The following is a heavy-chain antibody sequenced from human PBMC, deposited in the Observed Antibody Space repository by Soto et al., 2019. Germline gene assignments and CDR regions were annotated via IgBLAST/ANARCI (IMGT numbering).Heavy chain of an antibody. V-gene: IGHV4-4*02. Sequence: QVQLQESGPGLVKPSGTISLTCVVSSGSISSGTWWSWVRQPPGKGLEWIGQVADTGSTIYNPSPRSRVTISIDKSTSHFSLSLSAVTPADTALYYFVRHGGVGFATWGQGTLVTVSA. CDR3: VRHGGVGFAT. J-gene: IGHJ5*02. CDR1: SGSISSGTW. CDR2: VADTGST. D-gene: IGHD2-8*02.